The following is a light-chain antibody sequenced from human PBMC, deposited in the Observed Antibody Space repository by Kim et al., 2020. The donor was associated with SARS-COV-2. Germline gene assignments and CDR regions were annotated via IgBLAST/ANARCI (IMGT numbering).Light chain of an antibody. Sequence: PGQSVTIACTGTNSDVGGYNYVSWYQQHPGKAPKLMIYDVSKRPSGVPDRFSGSKSGNTASLTISGLQAEDEADYYCCSYAGSNWVFGGGTKLTVL. CDR1: NSDVGGYNY. V-gene: IGLV2-11*01. CDR3: CSYAGSNWV. J-gene: IGLJ3*02. CDR2: DVS.